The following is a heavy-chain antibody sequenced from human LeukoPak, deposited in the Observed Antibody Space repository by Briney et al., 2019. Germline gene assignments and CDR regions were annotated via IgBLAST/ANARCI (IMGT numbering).Heavy chain of an antibody. V-gene: IGHV3-53*01. CDR2: IYSGGST. J-gene: IGHJ6*02. Sequence: GGSLRLSCAASGFTFSAYAMHWVRQAPGKGLEWVSVIYSGGSTDYADSVKGRFTISRDNSKNTLYLQMNSLRAEDTAVYYCARGDYYYGMDVWGQGTTVTVSS. CDR1: GFTFSAYA. CDR3: ARGDYYYGMDV.